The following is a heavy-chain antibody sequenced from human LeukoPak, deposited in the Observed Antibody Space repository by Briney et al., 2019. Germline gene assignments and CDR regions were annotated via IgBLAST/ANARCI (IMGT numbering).Heavy chain of an antibody. J-gene: IGHJ4*02. CDR1: GYTFTTYY. CDR3: ARGGSEQLSPPFDS. CDR2: INPSGGST. D-gene: IGHD3-10*01. Sequence: ASVKVSCKASGYTFTTYYMHWVRQAPGQGLEWMAMINPSGGSTNYAQKFQGRVTMTRDTSTSTAYMGLSSLRSGDTAFYYCARGGSEQLSPPFDSWGQGTLVTVSS. V-gene: IGHV1-46*01.